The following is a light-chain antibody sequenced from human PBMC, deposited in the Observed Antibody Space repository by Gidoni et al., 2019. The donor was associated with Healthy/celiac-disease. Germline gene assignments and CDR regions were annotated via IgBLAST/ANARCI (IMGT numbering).Light chain of an antibody. V-gene: IGKV3-20*01. Sequence: EIVFTQFPGTLSLSPGERATLSCRARQSVSSSYLAWYQQKPGQAPRLLIYGASSRATGIPDRFSGSGSGTDFTLTISRLEPEDFAVYYCQQYGSSPSYTFGQGTKLEIK. CDR1: QSVSSSY. J-gene: IGKJ2*01. CDR3: QQYGSSPSYT. CDR2: GAS.